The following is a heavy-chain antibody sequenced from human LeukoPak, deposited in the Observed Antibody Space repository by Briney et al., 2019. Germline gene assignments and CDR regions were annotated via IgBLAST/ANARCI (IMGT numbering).Heavy chain of an antibody. CDR2: IYHSGST. Sequence: SETLSLTCAVSGGSISSGGYSWSWIRQPPGKGQEWIGYIYHSGSTYYNPSLKSRVTISVDRSKNQFSLKLSSVTAADTAVYYCARADGSGSYYKAFDYWGQGTLVTVSS. CDR1: GGSISSGGYS. D-gene: IGHD3-10*01. CDR3: ARADGSGSYYKAFDY. V-gene: IGHV4-30-2*01. J-gene: IGHJ4*02.